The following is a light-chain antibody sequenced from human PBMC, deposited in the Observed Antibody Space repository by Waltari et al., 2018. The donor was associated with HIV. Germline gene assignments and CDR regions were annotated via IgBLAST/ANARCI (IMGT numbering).Light chain of an antibody. Sequence: QSALTQPASVSESPGQSITISCTGTSSDVGGSNYVSWYQQHPGKAPKLMIYEITNRPSGVSNRFSGSKSGNTASLTISGLQAEDEADYYCSSSDTRSTTLVVFGGGTKLTVL. CDR3: SSSDTRSTTLVV. CDR1: SSDVGGSNY. J-gene: IGLJ2*01. CDR2: EIT. V-gene: IGLV2-14*01.